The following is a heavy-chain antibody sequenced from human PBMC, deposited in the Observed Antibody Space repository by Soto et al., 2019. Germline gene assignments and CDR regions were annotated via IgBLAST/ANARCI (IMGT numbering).Heavy chain of an antibody. CDR2: IYYSGGT. CDR3: AGHRKTAMVFES. Sequence: QAQLQESGPGLVKPSETLSLTCSVSGDSSSSDYWSWIRQPPGKGLEWIGYIYYSGGTYYNPSLRSRVTNSMDRSKRQVSLKLTSVSAADTAVYPGAGHRKTAMVFESWGQGTLVAVSS. J-gene: IGHJ4*02. CDR1: GDSSSSDY. V-gene: IGHV4-59*08. D-gene: IGHD5-18*01.